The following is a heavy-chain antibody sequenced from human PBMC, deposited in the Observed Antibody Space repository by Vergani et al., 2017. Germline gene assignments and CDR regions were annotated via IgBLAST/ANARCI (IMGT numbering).Heavy chain of an antibody. Sequence: QVQLQESGPGLVKPSETLSLTCTVSGGSISSYYWSWIRQPPGKGLEWIGYIYYSGSTYYNPSLKSRVTISVDTSKNQFSLKLSSVTAADTAVYYCARVGDSKAFDSWGQGTMVTVSS. V-gene: IGHV4-30-4*08. CDR3: ARVGDSKAFDS. J-gene: IGHJ3*02. D-gene: IGHD3-22*01. CDR1: GGSISSYY. CDR2: IYYSGST.